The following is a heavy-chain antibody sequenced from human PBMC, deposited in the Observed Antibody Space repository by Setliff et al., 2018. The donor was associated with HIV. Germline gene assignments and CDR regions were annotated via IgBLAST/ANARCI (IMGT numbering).Heavy chain of an antibody. Sequence: GASVKVSCKISGYTLTELSIHWVRQAPGKGLEWMANFDPEDGETFYAQKFQGRLTMTEDTSTGTAYMELSSLRSDDTAMYYCATDPGYSSTWYSESFQHWGQGTVVTVSS. V-gene: IGHV1-24*01. D-gene: IGHD6-13*01. CDR1: GYTLTELS. CDR3: ATDPGYSSTWYSESFQH. CDR2: FDPEDGET. J-gene: IGHJ1*01.